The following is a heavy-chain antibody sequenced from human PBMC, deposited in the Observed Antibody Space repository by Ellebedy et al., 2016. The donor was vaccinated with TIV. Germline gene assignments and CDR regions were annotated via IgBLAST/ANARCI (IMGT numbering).Heavy chain of an antibody. CDR2: IYYSGNT. V-gene: IGHV4-39*01. Sequence: SETLSLXXTVSGGSISSSSYYWGWIRQPPGKGLEWIGSIYYSGNTYYNPSLKSRVTISIDTSTNQFSLRLSSVTAADTAIYRCARRKVTIPRADAYFDYWGQGILVTVSS. CDR3: ARRKVTIPRADAYFDY. J-gene: IGHJ4*02. D-gene: IGHD3-3*01. CDR1: GGSISSSSYY.